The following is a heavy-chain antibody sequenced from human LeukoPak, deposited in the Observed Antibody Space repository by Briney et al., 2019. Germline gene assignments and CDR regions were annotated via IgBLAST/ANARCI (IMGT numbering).Heavy chain of an antibody. CDR1: GFTFSSYG. D-gene: IGHD5-12*01. V-gene: IGHV3-30*18. J-gene: IGHJ4*02. Sequence: GGSLRLSCVASGFTFSSYGMHWVRQAPGKGLEWVAVISYDGSNKYYADSVKGRFTISRDNSKNTLYLQMNSLRAEDTAVYYCANAGDIGIDYWGQGTLVTVSS. CDR3: ANAGDIGIDY. CDR2: ISYDGSNK.